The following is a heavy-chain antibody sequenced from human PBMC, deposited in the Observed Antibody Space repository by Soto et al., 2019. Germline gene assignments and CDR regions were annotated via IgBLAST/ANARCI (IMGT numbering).Heavy chain of an antibody. D-gene: IGHD2-15*01. Sequence: QVQLQQWGAGLLKPSETLSLTCAVYGGSFSGYYWSWIRQPPGKGLEWIGEINHSGSTNYNPSLKRRVTISVDTSKNQFSLKLSSVTAADTAVYYCARGVLGYCSGGSCLPPHRWGQGTLVTVSS. CDR1: GGSFSGYY. V-gene: IGHV4-34*01. CDR2: INHSGST. J-gene: IGHJ4*02. CDR3: ARGVLGYCSGGSCLPPHR.